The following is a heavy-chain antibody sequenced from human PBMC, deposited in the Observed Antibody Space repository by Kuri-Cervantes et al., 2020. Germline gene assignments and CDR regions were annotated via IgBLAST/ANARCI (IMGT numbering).Heavy chain of an antibody. Sequence: GGSLRLSCAASGFTFDDYAMHWVRQAPGKGLEWVAVISYDGSNKYYADSVKGRFTVSRDNSKNTLYLQMNSLRAEDTAVYYCAKEHTVAVAGWNYYYGMDVWGQGTTVTVSS. CDR2: ISYDGSNK. CDR3: AKEHTVAVAGWNYYYGMDV. J-gene: IGHJ6*02. D-gene: IGHD6-19*01. V-gene: IGHV3-30*18. CDR1: GFTFDDYA.